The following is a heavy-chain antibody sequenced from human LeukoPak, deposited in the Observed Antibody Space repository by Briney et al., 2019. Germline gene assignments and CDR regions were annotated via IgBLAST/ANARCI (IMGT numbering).Heavy chain of an antibody. CDR2: IYSGGST. J-gene: IGHJ4*02. CDR1: GFTVSSNY. V-gene: IGHV3-53*01. Sequence: GGSLRLSCAASGFTVSSNYMSWVSQAPGKGLEWVSLIYSGGSTYYADSVKGRFTISRDNSKNTLYLQMNSLRAEDTAVYYCAREGVRVYDSSGYPNDYWGQGTLVTVSS. D-gene: IGHD3-22*01. CDR3: AREGVRVYDSSGYPNDY.